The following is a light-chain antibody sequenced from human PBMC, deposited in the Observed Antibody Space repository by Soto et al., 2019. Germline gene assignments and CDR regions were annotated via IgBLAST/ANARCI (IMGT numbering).Light chain of an antibody. CDR3: QQYNMYSWT. J-gene: IGKJ1*01. CDR2: DTS. CDR1: ESVSSW. V-gene: IGKV1-5*01. Sequence: DIQMTQSPSTLSASVGDRVTITCRASESVSSWLAWYQQKPGKAPNLLIYDTSTLQSGVPSRFSGSGSGTEFTLTISSLQPDDFATYFCQQYNMYSWTFGQGTRWIS.